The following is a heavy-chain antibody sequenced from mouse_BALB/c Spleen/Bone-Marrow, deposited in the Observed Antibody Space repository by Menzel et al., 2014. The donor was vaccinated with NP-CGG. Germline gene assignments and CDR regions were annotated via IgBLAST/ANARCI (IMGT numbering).Heavy chain of an antibody. CDR2: ISSGGSYT. CDR1: GFTFSSYG. V-gene: IGHV5-6*02. J-gene: IGHJ1*01. CDR3: ARRGYGNSYWYFDV. D-gene: IGHD2-10*02. Sequence: EVMLVESGGDLVKPGGSLKLSCAASGFTFSSYGMSWVRQTPDKRLEWVATISSGGSYTCYPDSVKGRFTISRDNAKNTLYLQMSSLKSEDTAMYYCARRGYGNSYWYFDVWGAGTTVTVSS.